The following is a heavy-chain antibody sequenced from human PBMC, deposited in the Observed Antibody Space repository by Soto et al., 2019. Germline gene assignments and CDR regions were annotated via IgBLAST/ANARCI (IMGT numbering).Heavy chain of an antibody. CDR3: ARDLKYYYDSNDY. V-gene: IGHV3-33*01. D-gene: IGHD3-22*01. CDR2: IWYDGSTK. J-gene: IGHJ4*02. Sequence: PGGSLRLSCAASGFTFSSYGMHWVRQAPGKGLEWVAVIWYDGSTKYYADSVPGRFTISRDNSKNTLYLQMNSLRAEDTAVYYCARDLKYYYDSNDYWGQGTLVTVSS. CDR1: GFTFSSYG.